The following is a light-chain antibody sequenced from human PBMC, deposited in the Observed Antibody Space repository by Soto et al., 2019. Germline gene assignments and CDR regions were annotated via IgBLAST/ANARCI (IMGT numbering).Light chain of an antibody. CDR1: QTIDSR. V-gene: IGKV3-15*01. J-gene: IGKJ4*01. CDR2: GAS. CDR3: QHYKTWPLA. Sequence: EIVMTQSPATLSVSPGERVSLSCRASQTIDSRLAWYRQTPGQAPRLLIYGASTRATGVPARFSGTRSGTEFTLTISGLQSEDFAIYYCQHYKTWPLAFGGGTKVDIK.